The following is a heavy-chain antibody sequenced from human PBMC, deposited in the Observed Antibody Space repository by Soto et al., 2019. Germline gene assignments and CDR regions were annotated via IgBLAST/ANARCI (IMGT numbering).Heavy chain of an antibody. J-gene: IGHJ6*02. CDR1: GYTLTELS. D-gene: IGHD3-10*01. Sequence: ASVKVSCKVSGYTLTELSMHWVRQAPGKGREWMGGFDPEDGETIYAQKFQGRVTMTEDTSTDTAYMELSSLRSEDTAVYYCATVGITMVRGVIQWYYGMDVWGQGTTVTVSS. CDR2: FDPEDGET. CDR3: ATVGITMVRGVIQWYYGMDV. V-gene: IGHV1-24*01.